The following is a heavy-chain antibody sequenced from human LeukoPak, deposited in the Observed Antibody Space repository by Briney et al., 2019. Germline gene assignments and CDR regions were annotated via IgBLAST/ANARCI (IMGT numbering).Heavy chain of an antibody. D-gene: IGHD2-8*01. CDR1: GGSFSGYY. Sequence: SETLSLTCAVYGGSFSGYYWSWIRQPPGKGLEWIGEINHSGSTNYNPSLKSRVTISVDTSKNQFSLKLSSVTAADTAVYYCARGSNAYYYGMDVWGQGTTVTVSS. CDR3: ARGSNAYYYGMDV. CDR2: INHSGST. V-gene: IGHV4-34*01. J-gene: IGHJ6*02.